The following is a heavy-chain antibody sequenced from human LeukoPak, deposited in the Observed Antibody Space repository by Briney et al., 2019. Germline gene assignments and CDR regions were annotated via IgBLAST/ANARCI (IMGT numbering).Heavy chain of an antibody. D-gene: IGHD5-18*01. CDR3: ARERGYSYGYDY. J-gene: IGHJ4*02. CDR2: ISSSGTTI. CDR1: GFTFSSYE. V-gene: IGHV3-48*03. Sequence: GGSLRLSCAASGFTFSSYEMNWVRRAPGKGLEWVSYISSSGTTIYYADSVKGRFTISRDNAKNSLYLQMNSLRAEDTAVYYCARERGYSYGYDYWGQGTLVTVSS.